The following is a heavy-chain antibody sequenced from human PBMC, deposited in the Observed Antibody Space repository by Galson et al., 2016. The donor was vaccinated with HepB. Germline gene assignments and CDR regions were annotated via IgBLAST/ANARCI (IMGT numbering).Heavy chain of an antibody. Sequence: CAISGDSVSNNSAAWNWIRQSPSRGLEWLGRTYYRSKWFNDYAVSVMGRITINPDTSKNQVSLQLNSVTPADTAMYFCAREADMGRESTTYDVFDIWGRGTMVTVSS. J-gene: IGHJ3*02. D-gene: IGHD3-10*01. CDR1: GDSVSNNSAA. V-gene: IGHV6-1*01. CDR3: AREADMGRESTTYDVFDI. CDR2: TYYRSKWFN.